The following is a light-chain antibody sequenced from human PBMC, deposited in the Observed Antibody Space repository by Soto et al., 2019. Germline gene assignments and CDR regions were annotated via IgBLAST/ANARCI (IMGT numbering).Light chain of an antibody. CDR1: SSNIGSNP. CDR3: QSYDISLSGLV. Sequence: QSVLTQPPSASGTPGQRVTISCSGSSSNIGSNPVNWYQQLPGTAPKLLIYNNNQRPSGVPDRFSGSKSGTSASLAITGLQAEDEADYYCQSYDISLSGLVFGTGTKLTVL. V-gene: IGLV1-44*01. CDR2: NNN. J-gene: IGLJ1*01.